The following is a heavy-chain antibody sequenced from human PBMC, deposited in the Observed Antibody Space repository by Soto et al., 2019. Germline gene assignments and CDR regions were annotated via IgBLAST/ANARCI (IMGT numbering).Heavy chain of an antibody. D-gene: IGHD3-9*01. Sequence: QVQLVQSGAEVKKPGASVKVSCKASGYTFTSYGISWVRQAPGQGLEWVGWISAYNGNTNYAQKLQGRVTMTTDTSTSTAYMELRSLRSDDTAVYYCARTRSVGLRYFDWLPYYYYGMDVWGQGTTVTVSS. CDR3: ARTRSVGLRYFDWLPYYYYGMDV. CDR2: ISAYNGNT. CDR1: GYTFTSYG. V-gene: IGHV1-18*04. J-gene: IGHJ6*02.